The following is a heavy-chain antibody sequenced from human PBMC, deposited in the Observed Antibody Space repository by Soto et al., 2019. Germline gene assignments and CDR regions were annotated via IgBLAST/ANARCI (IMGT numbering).Heavy chain of an antibody. J-gene: IGHJ5*02. CDR2: ISAYNGNT. CDR1: GYTLTRDG. CDR3: ARESAVAALDP. D-gene: IGHD6-19*01. Sequence: QVQLVQSGAEVKKPGASVKVSYTASGYTLTRDGVSWVRQAPGQGLEWMGWISAYNGNTNYAQKLQGRVTMTTDTSTSTAYMELRSLRTDDTAVYYCARESAVAALDPWGQGTLVTVSS. V-gene: IGHV1-18*01.